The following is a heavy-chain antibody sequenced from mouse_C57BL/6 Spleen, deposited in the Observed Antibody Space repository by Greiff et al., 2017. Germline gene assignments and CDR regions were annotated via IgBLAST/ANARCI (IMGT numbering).Heavy chain of an antibody. J-gene: IGHJ4*01. CDR2: ISDGGSYT. V-gene: IGHV5-4*03. CDR1: GFTFSSYA. CDR3: ASIYYDYDDAMDY. D-gene: IGHD2-4*01. Sequence: EVKLVESGGGLVKPGGSLKLSCAASGFTFSSYAMSWVRQTPEKRLEWVATISDGGSYTYYPDNVKGRFTISRDNAKNNLYLQMSHLKSEDTAMYYCASIYYDYDDAMDYWGQGTSVTVSS.